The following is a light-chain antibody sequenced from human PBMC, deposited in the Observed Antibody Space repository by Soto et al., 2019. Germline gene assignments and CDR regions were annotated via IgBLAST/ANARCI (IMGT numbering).Light chain of an antibody. V-gene: IGLV1-47*01. CDR3: AAWDDSLSGWV. J-gene: IGLJ3*02. CDR2: TNN. Sequence: QSVLTQPPSASGTPGQRVTISCSGSSSNIGTTSVYWYQQLPGTAPKLLIHTNNQRPSGVPDRFSGSKAGTSASLTISGLRSEDEADYYCAAWDDSLSGWVFGGGTKLTAL. CDR1: SSNIGTTS.